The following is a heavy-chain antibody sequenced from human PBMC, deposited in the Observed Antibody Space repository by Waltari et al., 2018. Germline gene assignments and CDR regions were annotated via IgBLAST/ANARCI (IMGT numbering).Heavy chain of an antibody. V-gene: IGHV4-34*01. Sequence: QVQLQQWGAGLLKPSETLSLTCAVYGGSFSGYYWSWIRQPPGKGLEWIGEINHSGSTNYNPSLKSRVTTSVDKSKNQFSLKLSSVTAADTAVYYCARSRARLEQWGLGYWGQGTLVTVSS. CDR2: INHSGST. J-gene: IGHJ4*02. D-gene: IGHD6-19*01. CDR1: GGSFSGYY. CDR3: ARSRARLEQWGLGY.